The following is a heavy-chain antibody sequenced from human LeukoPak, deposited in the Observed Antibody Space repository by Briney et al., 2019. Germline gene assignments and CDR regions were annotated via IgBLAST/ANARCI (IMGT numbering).Heavy chain of an antibody. CDR1: GFTFSSYW. Sequence: GGSLRLSCAASGFTFSSYWMNWVRQAPGKGLEWVANINQDVSEKYYVDSVKGRFTISRDNGKNSLYLQLNSLRAEDTAVYYCAREGPGEYFDYWGQGTLVTVT. V-gene: IGHV3-7*01. CDR3: AREGPGEYFDY. CDR2: INQDVSEK. D-gene: IGHD3-10*01. J-gene: IGHJ4*02.